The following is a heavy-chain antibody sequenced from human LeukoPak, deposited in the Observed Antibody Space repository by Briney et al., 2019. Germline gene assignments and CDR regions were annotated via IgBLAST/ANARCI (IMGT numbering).Heavy chain of an antibody. J-gene: IGHJ4*02. V-gene: IGHV3-33*08. CDR3: VRDPAPYYYGSGTFDS. CDR1: GFTFSSYG. D-gene: IGHD3-10*01. Sequence: GGSLRLSCAASGFTFSSYGMHWVRQAPGKGLEWGAVIWADGSHEIYADAVKGRFSISRDNSKSTLFLQMTVLRDEDTALYYCVRDPAPYYYGSGTFDSWGQGTQVTVSS. CDR2: IWADGSHE.